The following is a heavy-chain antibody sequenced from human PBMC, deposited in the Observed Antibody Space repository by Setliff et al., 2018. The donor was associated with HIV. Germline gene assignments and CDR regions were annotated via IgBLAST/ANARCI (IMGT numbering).Heavy chain of an antibody. J-gene: IGHJ5*01. CDR3: ASFDYNNFGLDS. CDR1: GGSLDSGSYH. D-gene: IGHD3-3*01. V-gene: IGHV4-61*09. Sequence: PSETLSLTCTVSGGSLDSGSYHWSWIRQPAGKGLEWFGHISTSGNTNYNPSLKSRVTISVDTSKNQFSLKLSSVTAADTAVYYCASFDYNNFGLDSWGQGTLVTVSS. CDR2: ISTSGNT.